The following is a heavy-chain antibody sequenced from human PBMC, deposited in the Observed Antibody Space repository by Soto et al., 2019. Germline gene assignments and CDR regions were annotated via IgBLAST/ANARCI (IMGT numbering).Heavy chain of an antibody. CDR2: IHHSGST. CDR1: AVSISSGSF. V-gene: IGHV4-4*02. J-gene: IGHJ4*02. CDR3: ARSAGWYAVHS. Sequence: QVQLQESGPGLVKPSGTLSLTCAVSAVSISSGSFWGWVRQPPGKGLEWIGDIHHSGSTNYNPSLKRRVTIAVDTSKTHFSLKLNSVTAADTAVDYCARSAGWYAVHSWGQGILVIVSS. D-gene: IGHD6-19*01.